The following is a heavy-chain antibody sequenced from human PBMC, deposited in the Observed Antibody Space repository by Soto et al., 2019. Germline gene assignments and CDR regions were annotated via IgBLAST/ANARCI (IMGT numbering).Heavy chain of an antibody. V-gene: IGHV3-33*08. Sequence: GGSLRLSCVVSGFTFSSYGMHWVRQVPGKGLEWVAVIWYDGSNKYYADSVKGRFTISRDNSKNRLLLQMNNLRVEDTAVYYCAREGRDYALDYWGQGTLVTVSP. CDR1: GFTFSSYG. CDR2: IWYDGSNK. D-gene: IGHD3-16*01. CDR3: AREGRDYALDY. J-gene: IGHJ4*02.